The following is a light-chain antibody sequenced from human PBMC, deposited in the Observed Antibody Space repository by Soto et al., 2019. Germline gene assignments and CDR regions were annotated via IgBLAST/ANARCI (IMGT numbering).Light chain of an antibody. Sequence: ESVLTQSPGTLSLSPGERATLSCRASQSVRNVYLAWYQQKPGQAPRLLIYDASNRATGIPDRFSGSGSGTDFTLTINRLEPEDFAEYYCQQSGSSPRTFGQGTKLEIK. CDR2: DAS. CDR3: QQSGSSPRT. CDR1: QSVRNVY. J-gene: IGKJ2*01. V-gene: IGKV3-20*01.